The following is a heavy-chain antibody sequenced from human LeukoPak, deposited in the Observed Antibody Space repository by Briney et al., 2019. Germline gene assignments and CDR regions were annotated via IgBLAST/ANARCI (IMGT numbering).Heavy chain of an antibody. CDR1: GFTFSSYS. CDR2: ISSSSSTI. Sequence: GGSLRLSCAASGFTFSSYSMYWVRQAPGKGLEWVSYISSSSSTIYYADSVKGRFTISRDNAKNSLYLQMNSLRAEDTAVYYCARDPPYYGMDVWGQGTTVTVSS. J-gene: IGHJ6*02. CDR3: ARDPPYYGMDV. V-gene: IGHV3-48*01.